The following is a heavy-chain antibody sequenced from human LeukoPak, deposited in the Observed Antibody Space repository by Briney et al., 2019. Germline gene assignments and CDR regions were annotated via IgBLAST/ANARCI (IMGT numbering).Heavy chain of an antibody. V-gene: IGHV1-18*01. Sequence: ASVKVSCKASGYTFTSYGISWVRQAPGQGLEWMGWISAYNGNTNYAQKLQGRVTMTTDTSTSTAYMELRSLRSDDTAVYYCARGIVVVPAARGAFDYWGQGTLVTVSS. CDR3: ARGIVVVPAARGAFDY. CDR2: ISAYNGNT. D-gene: IGHD2-2*01. J-gene: IGHJ4*02. CDR1: GYTFTSYG.